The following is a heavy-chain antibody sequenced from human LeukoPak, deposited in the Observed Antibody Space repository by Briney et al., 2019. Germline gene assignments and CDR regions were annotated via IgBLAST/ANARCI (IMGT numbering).Heavy chain of an antibody. D-gene: IGHD1-26*01. CDR3: TTGSIVGATNDY. CDR2: IKSKTDGGTT. Sequence: GGSLRLSCAASGFTFSNAWMSWVRQAPGKGLEWVGRIKSKTDGGTTDYAAPVKGRFTISRDDSKNTLYLQMNSLKTEDTAVYYCTTGSIVGATNDYWGQGTLVTVSS. J-gene: IGHJ4*02. CDR1: GFTFSNAW. V-gene: IGHV3-15*01.